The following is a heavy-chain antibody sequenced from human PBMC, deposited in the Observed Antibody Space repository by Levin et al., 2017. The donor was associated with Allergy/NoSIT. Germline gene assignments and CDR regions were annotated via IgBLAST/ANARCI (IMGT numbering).Heavy chain of an antibody. J-gene: IGHJ5*01. CDR3: ARDRFLDGSASGGWFDS. Sequence: NCRNRASRVLGKGLECVSVIYSAGNTYYADSVTGRFTTSRDNSRNTLYLQMNSLTAEDTAIYYCARDRFLDGSASGGWFDSWGQGTLVTVSS. CDR1: NC. V-gene: IGHV3-53*01. D-gene: IGHD3-10*01. CDR2: IYSAGNT.